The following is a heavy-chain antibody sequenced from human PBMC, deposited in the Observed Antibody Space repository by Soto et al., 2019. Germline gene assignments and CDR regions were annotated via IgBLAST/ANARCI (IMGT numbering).Heavy chain of an antibody. CDR1: GGSISSGGYS. CDR2: IYHSGST. Sequence: SETLSLTCAVSGGSISSGGYSWSWIRQPPGKGLEWIGYIYHSGSTYYNPSLKSRVTISVDRSKNQFSLKLSSVTAADTAVYYCARGPPNSIWGQGPLVTVSS. V-gene: IGHV4-30-2*01. D-gene: IGHD3-22*01. J-gene: IGHJ4*02. CDR3: ARGPPNSI.